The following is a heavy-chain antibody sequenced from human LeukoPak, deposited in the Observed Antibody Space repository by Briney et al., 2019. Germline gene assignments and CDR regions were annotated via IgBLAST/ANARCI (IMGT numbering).Heavy chain of an antibody. J-gene: IGHJ5*02. CDR3: ARVGDCSGGSCYRPGGNWFDP. V-gene: IGHV4-34*01. CDR2: INHSVST. Sequence: SETLSLTCAVDGGSFSGYYWSWIRQPPGKGLEWIGEINHSVSTNYNPSLKSRVTISVDTSKNQFSLKLSSVTAADTAVYYCARVGDCSGGSCYRPGGNWFDPWGQGTLVTVSS. CDR1: GGSFSGYY. D-gene: IGHD2-15*01.